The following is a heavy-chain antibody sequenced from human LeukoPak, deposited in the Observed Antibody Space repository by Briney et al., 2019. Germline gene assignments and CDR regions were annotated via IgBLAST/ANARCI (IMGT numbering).Heavy chain of an antibody. CDR3: ARVSMVGRYFDS. D-gene: IGHD2-15*01. CDR2: IYYSGST. CDR1: GGSISSGGYY. V-gene: IGHV4-61*08. J-gene: IGHJ4*02. Sequence: PSETLSLTCTVSGGSISSGGYYWSWIRQHPGKGLEWIGYIYYSGSTNYNPSLKSRVTISVDTSKNQFSLKLSSVTAADTAVYYCARVSMVGRYFDSWGQGTLVTVSS.